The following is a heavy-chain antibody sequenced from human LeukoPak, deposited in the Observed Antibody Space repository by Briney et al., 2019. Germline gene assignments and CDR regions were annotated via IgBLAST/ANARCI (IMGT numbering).Heavy chain of an antibody. V-gene: IGHV4-59*01. CDR2: IYYSGST. Sequence: SETLSLTCTVSGGSISSYYWSWIRQPPGKGLEWIGYIYYSGSTNYNPSLKSRVTISVDTSKNQFSLKLSSVTAADTAVYYCARDLSYDYVWGIWFDPWGQGTLVTVSS. J-gene: IGHJ5*02. CDR3: ARDLSYDYVWGIWFDP. D-gene: IGHD3-16*01. CDR1: GGSISSYY.